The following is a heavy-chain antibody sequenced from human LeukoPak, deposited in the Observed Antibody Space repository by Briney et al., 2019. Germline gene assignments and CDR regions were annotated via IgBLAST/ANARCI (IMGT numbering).Heavy chain of an antibody. CDR1: GGSFSSSSYY. CDR2: VYYSGST. J-gene: IGHJ4*02. CDR3: ARWVDTAMVRGYYFDY. Sequence: PSGTLSLTCAVSGGSFSSSSYYWGWIRQPPGKALGWIGSVYYSGSTYYNPSLKSRVTISVDTSKNQFSLKLSSVTAADTAVYYCARWVDTAMVRGYYFDYWGQGTLVTVSS. D-gene: IGHD5-18*01. V-gene: IGHV4-39*07.